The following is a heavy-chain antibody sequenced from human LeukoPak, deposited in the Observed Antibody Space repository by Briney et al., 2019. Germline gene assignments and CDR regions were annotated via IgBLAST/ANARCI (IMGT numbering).Heavy chain of an antibody. V-gene: IGHV1-18*01. CDR3: ARAGGHWFDP. CDR1: GYTFTNYG. CDR2: ISGYNGYT. J-gene: IGHJ5*02. Sequence: GASVKVSCKASGYTFTNYGVSWVRQAPGQGLEWMGWISGYNGYTNYAQKFQFRVTMTTDTSTSTAYMELRSLRSEDTAVYYCARAGGHWFDPWGQGTLVTVSS.